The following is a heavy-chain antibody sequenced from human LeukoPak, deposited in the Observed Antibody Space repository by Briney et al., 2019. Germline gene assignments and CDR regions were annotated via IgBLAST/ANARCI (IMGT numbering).Heavy chain of an antibody. Sequence: ASVKVSCKASGYTFTSYGISWVRQAPGQGLEWMGWISAYNGNTNYAQKLQGRVTMTTDTSTSTAYMELRSLRSDDTAVYYCASSNERGIVVVAATPFDYWGQGTLVTVSS. CDR1: GYTFTSYG. CDR3: ASSNERGIVVVAATPFDY. V-gene: IGHV1-18*01. J-gene: IGHJ4*02. CDR2: ISAYNGNT. D-gene: IGHD2-15*01.